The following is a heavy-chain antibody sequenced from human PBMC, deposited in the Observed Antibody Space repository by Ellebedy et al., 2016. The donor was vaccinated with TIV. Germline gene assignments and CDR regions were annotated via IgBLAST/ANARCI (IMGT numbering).Heavy chain of an antibody. D-gene: IGHD1-1*01. CDR2: ISNKGEST. CDR3: SFKGMTTRVY. CDR1: GVAFRKYV. V-gene: IGHV3-23*01. Sequence: PGGSLRLSCAASGVAFRKYVMNGGRQAPGKGLEWVSGISNKGESTYYGDSVKGRFTISRDNSENTLFLQMNSLRAEDTAVYYCSFKGMTTRVYWGQGTLVTVSS. J-gene: IGHJ4*02.